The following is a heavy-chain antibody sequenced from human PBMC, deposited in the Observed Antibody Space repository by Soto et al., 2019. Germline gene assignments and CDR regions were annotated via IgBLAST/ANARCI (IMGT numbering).Heavy chain of an antibody. D-gene: IGHD3-22*01. J-gene: IGHJ4*02. CDR3: ARGGEYYYYDSSGYDY. CDR1: GFTFSSYE. CDR2: ISSSGSTI. V-gene: IGHV3-48*03. Sequence: EVQLVESGGGLVQPGGSLRLSCAASGFTFSSYEMNWVRQAPGTGLEWVSYISSSGSTIYYADSVKGRFTISRDNAKNSLYLQMTSPKAEDTAVYYCARGGEYYYYDSSGYDYWGQGTLVTVAA.